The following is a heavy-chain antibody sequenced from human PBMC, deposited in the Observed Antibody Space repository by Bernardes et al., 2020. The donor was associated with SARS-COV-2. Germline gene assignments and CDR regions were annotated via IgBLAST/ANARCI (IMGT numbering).Heavy chain of an antibody. CDR2: INPNSGDT. CDR1: AHTFSGFY. D-gene: IGHD6-19*01. Sequence: ASVKVSCKASAHTFSGFYIHWVRQAPGQGLEWMGWINPNSGDTNYAQKFQDRVTLTGDTSIRTTYMELTGLRSDDTAVYFCASPFRYEDSSGRYGAPFDYWGQGTEGTVSS. V-gene: IGHV1-2*02. J-gene: IGHJ4*02. CDR3: ASPFRYEDSSGRYGAPFDY.